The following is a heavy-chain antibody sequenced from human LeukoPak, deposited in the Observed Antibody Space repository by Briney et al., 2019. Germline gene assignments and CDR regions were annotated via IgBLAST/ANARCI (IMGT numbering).Heavy chain of an antibody. J-gene: IGHJ4*02. CDR1: GGFITSSFY. CDR3: ARASVLLGADY. D-gene: IGHD3-16*01. CDR2: IYNSGGT. Sequence: NASETLSLTCTVSGGFITSSFYWSWIRQSPGKGLEWIGYIYNSGGTKYNPSLKSRLTISVDTSKNQFSLNLTSVTAADTAVYYCARASVLLGADYWGQGTLVTVSS. V-gene: IGHV4-59*01.